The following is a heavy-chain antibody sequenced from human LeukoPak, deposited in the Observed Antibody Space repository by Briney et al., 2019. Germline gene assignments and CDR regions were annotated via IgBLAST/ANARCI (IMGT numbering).Heavy chain of an antibody. J-gene: IGHJ4*02. Sequence: ASVKVSCKASGYTFTSYYMHWVRQAPGQGLEWVGIINPSGGSTSYAQKFQGRVTMTRDTSTSTVYMELSSLRSEDTAVYYCARDSCSGGSCYYYFDYWDQGTLVTVSS. CDR3: ARDSCSGGSCYYYFDY. CDR2: INPSGGST. CDR1: GYTFTSYY. D-gene: IGHD2-15*01. V-gene: IGHV1-46*01.